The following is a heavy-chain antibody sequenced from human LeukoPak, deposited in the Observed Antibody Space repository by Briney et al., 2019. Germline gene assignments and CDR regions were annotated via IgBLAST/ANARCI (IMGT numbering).Heavy chain of an antibody. CDR1: GGSFSSDTYY. D-gene: IGHD2-21*02. V-gene: IGHV4-61*02. J-gene: IGHJ3*02. CDR2: IYTSGST. CDR3: ARGGVYEGEAYFCGGDCHPEVRAFDI. Sequence: PSETLSLTCTVSGGSFSSDTYYWSWIRQPAGKGLEWIGRIYTSGSTNYNPSLKSRVTISLDTSKNQFSLKLSSVTAADTAVYYCARGGVYEGEAYFCGGDCHPEVRAFDIWGQGTMVTVSS.